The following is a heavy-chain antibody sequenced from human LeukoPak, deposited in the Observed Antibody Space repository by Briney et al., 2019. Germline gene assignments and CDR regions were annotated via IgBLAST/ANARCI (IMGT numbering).Heavy chain of an antibody. CDR2: IYYSGST. Sequence: SETLSLTCTVSGGSISSSSYYWGWIRQPPGKGLEWIGSIYYSGSTYYNPSLKSRVTISVDTSKNQFSLKLSSVTAADTAVYYCARVNYGSGKSYFDYWGQGTLVTVSS. CDR3: ARVNYGSGKSYFDY. D-gene: IGHD3-10*01. J-gene: IGHJ4*02. CDR1: GGSISSSSYY. V-gene: IGHV4-39*07.